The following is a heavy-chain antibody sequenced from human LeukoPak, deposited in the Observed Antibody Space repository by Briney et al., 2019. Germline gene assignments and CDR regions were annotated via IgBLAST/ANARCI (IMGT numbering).Heavy chain of an antibody. CDR3: AKAGGYSYDYRGYYFDY. V-gene: IGHV3-23*01. J-gene: IGHJ4*02. CDR1: GFTLSNDA. D-gene: IGHD5-18*01. Sequence: GGSLRLSCAASGFTLSNDAMTWVRQAPGKGLEWVSGISGGGGSTFYADSVKGRFTISRDNSKNTLYLQMNSLRAEDTAIYYCAKAGGYSYDYRGYYFDYWGQGTLVTVSS. CDR2: ISGGGGST.